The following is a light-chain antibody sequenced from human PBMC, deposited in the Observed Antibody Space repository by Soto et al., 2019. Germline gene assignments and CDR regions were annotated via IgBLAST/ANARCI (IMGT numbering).Light chain of an antibody. CDR2: GAS. CDR3: QQNGRSPPWT. CDR1: QSVSSSY. Sequence: EKVLKQSPGTLSLSPGERATLSCRASQSVSSSYLVWYQQKPGQAPRLLIYGASIRATGIPDRFSGSGSGTDFTLTISRLEPEDFAVYYCQQNGRSPPWTFGQGTKVDIK. V-gene: IGKV3-20*01. J-gene: IGKJ1*01.